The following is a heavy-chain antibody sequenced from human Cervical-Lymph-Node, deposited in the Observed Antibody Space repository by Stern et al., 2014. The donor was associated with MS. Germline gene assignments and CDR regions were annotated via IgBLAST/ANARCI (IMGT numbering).Heavy chain of an antibody. V-gene: IGHV1-69*06. J-gene: IGHJ4*02. CDR2: IIPLFGTA. D-gene: IGHD4-17*01. Sequence: QVQLVQSGAEVKKPGSSVKVSCKASGGTFSSSTISWVRQAPGQGLEWMGGIIPLFGTANYAQKFQGRVTITRDTSASTAYMELSSLRSEDTAVYYCASGGLGDYLIDYWGQGTLVTVSS. CDR3: ASGGLGDYLIDY. CDR1: GGTFSSST.